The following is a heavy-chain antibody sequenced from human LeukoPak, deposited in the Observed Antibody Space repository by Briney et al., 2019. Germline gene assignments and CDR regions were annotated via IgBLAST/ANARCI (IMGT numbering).Heavy chain of an antibody. Sequence: PGGSLRLSCAASGFTFSSYSMNWVRQAPGKGLEWVSYISSSSSTIYYADSVKGRFTISRDNAKNSLYLQMNSLRAEDTAVYYCARSHQLMDTAMVAYWGQGTLVTVSS. J-gene: IGHJ4*02. D-gene: IGHD5-18*01. CDR1: GFTFSSYS. CDR3: ARSHQLMDTAMVAY. CDR2: ISSSSSTI. V-gene: IGHV3-48*01.